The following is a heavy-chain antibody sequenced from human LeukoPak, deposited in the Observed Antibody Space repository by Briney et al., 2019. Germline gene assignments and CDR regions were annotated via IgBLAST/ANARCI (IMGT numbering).Heavy chain of an antibody. CDR2: IYSGGST. D-gene: IGHD2-21*02. V-gene: IGHV3-66*01. J-gene: IGHJ4*02. CDR3: ARDGGSYCGGDCYSGGGWFDY. CDR1: GFTVSSNY. Sequence: GGSLRLSCAASGFTVSSNYMSWVRQAPGKGLEWVSVIYSGGSTYYADSVKGRFTISRDNSKNTLYLQMNSLRAEDTAVYYCARDGGSYCGGDCYSGGGWFDYWGQGTLVTVSS.